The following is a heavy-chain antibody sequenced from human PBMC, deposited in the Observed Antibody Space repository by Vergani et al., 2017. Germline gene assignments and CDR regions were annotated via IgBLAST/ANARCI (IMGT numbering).Heavy chain of an antibody. CDR1: DSSIMTNPY. V-gene: IGHV4-38-2*01. J-gene: IGHJ6*02. CDR2: IHHSGDT. Sequence: QVQLQESGPGLVKPSETLTLTCDVSDSSIMTNPYWGWFRQSPGKGLEWIGCIHHSGDTHYNSSLKSRVSISIVSSSKFSLSLTSVTAADTAIYYCARHRGSGGFFPSAYFYGMGVWGHGTTVTVSS. D-gene: IGHD3-10*01. CDR3: ARHRGSGGFFPSAYFYGMGV.